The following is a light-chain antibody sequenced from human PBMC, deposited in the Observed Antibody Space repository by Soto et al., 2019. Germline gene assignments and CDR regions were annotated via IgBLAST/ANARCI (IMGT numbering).Light chain of an antibody. CDR1: SSDVGSYNY. J-gene: IGLJ3*02. Sequence: QSALTQPPSASGSPGQSVTISCTGTSSDVGSYNYVSWYQQHPGKAPKLLIYEVTKRPSGVPDRFSGSKSGNTASLTVSGLQAEDEAEYYCSSYAGSTNVVFGGGTKLTVL. V-gene: IGLV2-8*01. CDR3: SSYAGSTNVV. CDR2: EVT.